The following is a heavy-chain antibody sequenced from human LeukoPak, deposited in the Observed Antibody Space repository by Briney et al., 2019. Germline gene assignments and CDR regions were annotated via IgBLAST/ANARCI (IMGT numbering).Heavy chain of an antibody. CDR2: INHNGNVN. V-gene: IGHV3-7*03. CDR3: ARDGVGEYDV. CDR1: GFTFSSYW. Sequence: GGSLRLSCAASGFTFSSYWMNWARQAPGKGLEWVASINHNGNVNYYVDSVKGRFTISRDNAKNSLYLQMSNLRAEDTAVYFCARDGVGEYDVWGQGTTVTVSS. D-gene: IGHD3-10*01. J-gene: IGHJ6*02.